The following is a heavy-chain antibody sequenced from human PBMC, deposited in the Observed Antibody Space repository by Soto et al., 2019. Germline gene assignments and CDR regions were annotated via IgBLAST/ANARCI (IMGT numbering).Heavy chain of an antibody. CDR2: ISYDGSNK. D-gene: IGHD5-18*01. V-gene: IGHV3-30-3*01. CDR3: ARDRWDTVDY. J-gene: IGHJ4*02. CDR1: GFTFSSYA. Sequence: QVQLVESGGGVVQPGRSLRLSCAASGFTFSSYAMHWVRQAPGKGLEWVAVISYDGSNKYYADSVKGRFTISRDNSKNTLYLQMNSRRAEDTAVYYCARDRWDTVDYWGQGTLVTVSS.